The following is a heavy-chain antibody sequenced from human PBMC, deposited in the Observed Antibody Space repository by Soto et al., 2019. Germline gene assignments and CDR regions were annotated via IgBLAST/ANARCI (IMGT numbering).Heavy chain of an antibody. D-gene: IGHD1-1*01. V-gene: IGHV4-31*03. CDR2: IFYSGST. CDR1: GGSISSGGYY. J-gene: IGHJ5*02. CDR3: VRDGTKNLRDWFDP. Sequence: PSETLSLTCTVSGGSISSGGYYWSWIRHHPGKGLEWIGYIFYSGSTFYSPSLKSRLTMSVDMSKKQFSLTLRSVTSADTAMYYCVRDGTKNLRDWFDPWGQGILVTVSS.